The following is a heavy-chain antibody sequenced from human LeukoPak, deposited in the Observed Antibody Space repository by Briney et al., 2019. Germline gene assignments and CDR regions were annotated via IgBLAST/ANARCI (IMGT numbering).Heavy chain of an antibody. CDR3: ARLSILREYYFDY. CDR2: INHSGST. V-gene: IGHV4-34*01. J-gene: IGHJ4*02. D-gene: IGHD2-21*01. Sequence: SETLSLTCAVYGGSFSGYYWSWIRQPPGKGLEWIGEINHSGSTNYNPSLKSRVTISVDTSKNQFSLKLSSVTAADTAVYYCARLSILREYYFDYWGQGTLVTVSS. CDR1: GGSFSGYY.